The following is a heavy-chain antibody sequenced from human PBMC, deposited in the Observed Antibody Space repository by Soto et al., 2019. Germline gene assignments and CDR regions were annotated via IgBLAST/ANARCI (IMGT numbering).Heavy chain of an antibody. CDR1: GYTFTSYG. D-gene: IGHD1-26*01. V-gene: IGHV1-18*01. Sequence: ASVKVSCKASGYTFTSYGISWVRQATGQGLEWMGWISSYNGNTKYAQKLQGRVTMTTDTSTSTAYMELRSLRSDDTAVYYCARDASVGLNDYWGQGTLVTVSS. CDR2: ISSYNGNT. CDR3: ARDASVGLNDY. J-gene: IGHJ4*02.